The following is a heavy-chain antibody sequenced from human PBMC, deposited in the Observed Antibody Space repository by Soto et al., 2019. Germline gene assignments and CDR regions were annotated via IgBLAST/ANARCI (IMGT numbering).Heavy chain of an antibody. CDR3: IMFPIDY. CDR2: ISYDGSNK. CDR1: GFTFSSFG. V-gene: IGHV3-30*03. J-gene: IGHJ4*02. D-gene: IGHD3-10*02. Sequence: GGSLRLSCAASGFTFSSFGMHWVRQAPGKGLEWVAVISYDGSNKYYADSVKGRFTISRDNSKNTLYLQMNSLRAEDTAVYYCIMFPIDYWGQGTLVTVSS.